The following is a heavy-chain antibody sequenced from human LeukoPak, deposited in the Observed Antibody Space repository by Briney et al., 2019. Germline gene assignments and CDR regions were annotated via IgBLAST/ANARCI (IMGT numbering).Heavy chain of an antibody. CDR2: IYHSGST. CDR1: GYSISSGYY. V-gene: IGHV4-38-2*02. D-gene: IGHD4-17*01. Sequence: SETLSLTCAVSGYSISSGYYWGWIRQPPGKGLEWIGGIYHSGSTYYNPSLKSRVTISVDTSKNQFSLKLSSVTAADTAVYYCARDLEGYDYGDYLRWFDPWGQGTLVTVSS. J-gene: IGHJ5*02. CDR3: ARDLEGYDYGDYLRWFDP.